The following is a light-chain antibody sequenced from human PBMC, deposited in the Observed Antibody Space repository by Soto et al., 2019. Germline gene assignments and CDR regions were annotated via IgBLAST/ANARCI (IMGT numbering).Light chain of an antibody. CDR1: QGISSY. CDR2: AAS. J-gene: IGKJ1*01. CDR3: LQDYNYPWT. Sequence: AIRMARSPYSLSASRGERVTISLRASQGISSYLAWYQQKPGKAPKLLIYAASSLQSGVPSRFSGSGSGTDFTLTISSLQPEEFATYYCLQDYNYPWTFGQGTKVDIK. V-gene: IGKV1-6*01.